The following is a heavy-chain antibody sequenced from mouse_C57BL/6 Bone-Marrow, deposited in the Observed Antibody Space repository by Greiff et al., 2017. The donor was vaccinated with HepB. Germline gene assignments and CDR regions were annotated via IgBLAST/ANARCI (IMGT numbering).Heavy chain of an antibody. D-gene: IGHD3-2*02. CDR2: IDPSDGYT. CDR1: GYTFTSYW. V-gene: IGHV1-69*01. CDR3: ARGSSGYVLAY. Sequence: VQLQQPGAELVMPGASVKLSCKASGYTFTSYWMHWVKQRPGQGLEWIGDIDPSDGYTNYNQKFKGKSTVTVDKSSSTAYMQLSSLTSEDSAGYYCARGSSGYVLAYWGQGTLVTVTA. J-gene: IGHJ3*01.